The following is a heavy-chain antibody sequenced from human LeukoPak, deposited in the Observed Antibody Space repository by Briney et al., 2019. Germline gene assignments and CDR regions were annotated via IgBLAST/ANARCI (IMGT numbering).Heavy chain of an antibody. CDR1: GGSISSGGYS. V-gene: IGHV4-30-4*07. J-gene: IGHJ4*02. CDR2: IYYSGST. Sequence: SQTLSLTCAVSGGSISSGGYSWSWIRQPPGKGLEWIGYIYYSGSTYYNPSLQSRVTISVDTSKNQFSLKLTSVTAADTAVYYCGRSYDSSGYIDYWGQGTLVTVSS. D-gene: IGHD3-22*01. CDR3: GRSYDSSGYIDY.